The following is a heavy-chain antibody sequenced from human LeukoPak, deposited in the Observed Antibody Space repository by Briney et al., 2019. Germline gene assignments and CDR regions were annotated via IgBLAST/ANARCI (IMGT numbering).Heavy chain of an antibody. CDR2: MNPDGSGK. V-gene: IGHV3-7*01. J-gene: IGHJ4*02. CDR1: RCSFSQSW. Sequence: PGGALRLSCAACRCSFSQSWMIWLGQGPGKGVEGVASMNPDGSGKYYVDSVKGRFTIARDNAKNSLYLQLNSLRAEDTGVYYCARDPDHGANDYWGQGTLVTVSP. D-gene: IGHD4/OR15-4a*01. CDR3: ARDPDHGANDY.